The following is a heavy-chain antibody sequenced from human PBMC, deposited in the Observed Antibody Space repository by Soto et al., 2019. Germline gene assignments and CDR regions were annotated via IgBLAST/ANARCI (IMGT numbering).Heavy chain of an antibody. J-gene: IGHJ6*02. Sequence: SETLSLTCTVSGGSIGSYYWNWIRQPPGKGLEWIGYISYSGSTNYNPSLKSRVTISVDTSKKQFSLKLSSVTAADTAVYYCAREGVSSTWYYYYAMDVWGQGTTVTVSS. CDR3: AREGVSSTWYYYYAMDV. CDR2: ISYSGST. V-gene: IGHV4-59*01. CDR1: GGSIGSYY. D-gene: IGHD6-13*01.